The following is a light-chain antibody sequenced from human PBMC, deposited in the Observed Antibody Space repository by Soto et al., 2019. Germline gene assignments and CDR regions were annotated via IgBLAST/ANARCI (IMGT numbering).Light chain of an antibody. J-gene: IGKJ2*01. CDR3: LQDYNYPYT. V-gene: IGKV1-6*01. CDR1: QGIKND. Sequence: AIQMTQSPSSLSASVGDRVTITCRASQGIKNDLAWYQQKPGKVPKLLIYAASSLQSGVPSRFSGSGSGTDFALTISSLQPEDFATYYCLQDYNYPYTFGQGTKLEIK. CDR2: AAS.